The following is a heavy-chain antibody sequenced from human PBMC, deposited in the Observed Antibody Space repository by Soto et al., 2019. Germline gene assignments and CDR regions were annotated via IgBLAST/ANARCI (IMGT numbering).Heavy chain of an antibody. CDR1: GFTFSSHA. CDR2: ISGDGDSI. CDR3: AKVLLRAVVVVSGTFGS. J-gene: IGHJ4*02. V-gene: IGHV3-23*01. D-gene: IGHD2-21*01. Sequence: EVQLLESGGGLVQPGGSLRVTCETSGFTFSSHAMSWVRQAPGKGLEWVSSISGDGDSISYADSVKGRITISRDNSKNTLHLHMNSLTADDPAIYYCAKVLLRAVVVVSGTFGSWGQGALVSGSS.